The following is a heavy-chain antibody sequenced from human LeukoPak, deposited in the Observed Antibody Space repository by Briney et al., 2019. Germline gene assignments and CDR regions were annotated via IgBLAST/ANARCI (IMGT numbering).Heavy chain of an antibody. CDR2: ISSSGGST. CDR1: GFTFSNYA. Sequence: PGGSLRLSCAASGFTFSNYAMSWVRQAPGKGLEWVSRISSSGGSTYYADSVKGRFTISRDNSKNTLYLQMNSLRAEDTAVYSCAKEHTSVYYESYFDYWGQGTLVTVSS. D-gene: IGHD3-22*01. J-gene: IGHJ4*02. V-gene: IGHV3-23*01. CDR3: AKEHTSVYYESYFDY.